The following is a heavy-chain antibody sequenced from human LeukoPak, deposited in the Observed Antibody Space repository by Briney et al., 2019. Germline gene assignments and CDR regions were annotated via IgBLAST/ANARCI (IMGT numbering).Heavy chain of an antibody. J-gene: IGHJ5*02. Sequence: SETLSLTCTVSGGSISSSIYYWGWIRQPPGKGLEWIGSIYYSGSTYYNPSLKSRVTISVDTSKNQFSLKLSSVTAADTAVYYCARGVVSGSYSYNWFDPWGQGTLVTVSS. V-gene: IGHV4-39*01. CDR3: ARGVVSGSYSYNWFDP. D-gene: IGHD1-26*01. CDR1: GGSISSSIYY. CDR2: IYYSGST.